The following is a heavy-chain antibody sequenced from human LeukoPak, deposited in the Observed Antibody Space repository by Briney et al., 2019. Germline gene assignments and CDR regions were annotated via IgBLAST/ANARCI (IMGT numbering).Heavy chain of an antibody. CDR3: ARLDDSSGYRLRGGALPDAFDI. CDR2: IYYSGST. D-gene: IGHD3-22*01. CDR1: GGSISSYY. V-gene: IGHV4-59*08. J-gene: IGHJ3*02. Sequence: NPSETLSLTCTVSGGSISSYYWSWIRQPPGKGLEWIGYIYYSGSTNYNPSLKSRVTISVDTSKNQFSLKLSSVAAADTAVYYCARLDDSSGYRLRGGALPDAFDIWGQGTMVTVSS.